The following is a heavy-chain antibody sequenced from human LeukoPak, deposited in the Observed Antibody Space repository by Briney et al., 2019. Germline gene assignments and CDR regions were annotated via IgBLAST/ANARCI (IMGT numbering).Heavy chain of an antibody. V-gene: IGHV3-23*01. Sequence: GGSLRLSCAASGFTFSTSWMSWVRQAPGKGLEWVSGITGSGGSTYHAESVKGRFTISRDNSKNTLYLEMNSLRAEDTAVYFCATRPASETYYAVFDYWGQGTLVTVSS. D-gene: IGHD1-26*01. CDR1: GFTFSTSW. CDR2: ITGSGGST. J-gene: IGHJ4*02. CDR3: ATRPASETYYAVFDY.